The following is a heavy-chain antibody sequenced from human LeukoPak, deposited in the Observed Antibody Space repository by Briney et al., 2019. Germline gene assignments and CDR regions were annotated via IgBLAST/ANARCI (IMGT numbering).Heavy chain of an antibody. CDR2: FDPEDGET. CDR3: ATPSAYYDSSGLFDY. Sequence: ASVKVSCKVSGYTLTELSMHWVRQAPGKGLERMGGFDPEDGETIYAQKFQGRVTMTEDTSTDTAYMELSSLRSEDTAVYYCATPSAYYDSSGLFDYWGQGTLVTVSS. V-gene: IGHV1-24*01. D-gene: IGHD3-22*01. J-gene: IGHJ4*02. CDR1: GYTLTELS.